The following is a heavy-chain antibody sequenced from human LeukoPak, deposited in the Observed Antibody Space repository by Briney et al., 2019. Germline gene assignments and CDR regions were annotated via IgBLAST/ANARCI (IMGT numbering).Heavy chain of an antibody. D-gene: IGHD2-15*01. V-gene: IGHV1-18*04. CDR2: ISAYNGNT. CDR3: ARDVRGYCSGGSCYDAFDI. CDR1: GYTFTIFG. J-gene: IGHJ3*02. Sequence: EASVKDSCTASGYTFTIFGINWVRQAPGQRLEWMGWISAYNGNTQYARKFQGGVTMTTDTFTSTAYMELRSLRSDDTAVYDCARDVRGYCSGGSCYDAFDIWGQGTMVTVSS.